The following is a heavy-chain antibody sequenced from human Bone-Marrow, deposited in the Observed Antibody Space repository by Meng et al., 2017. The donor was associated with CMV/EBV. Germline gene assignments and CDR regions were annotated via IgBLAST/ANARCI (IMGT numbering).Heavy chain of an antibody. CDR3: ARDLCYEFFDL. J-gene: IGHJ5*02. D-gene: IGHD2-8*01. CDR2: ISYDGGNK. CDR1: GFTFSTYA. Sequence: GESLKISCPGSGFTFSTYAMHWVRQAPGKGLEWVAVISYDGGNKYYTDSVKGRFTISRDNPKNTLYLQMNSLRAEDTAVYYCARDLCYEFFDLWGQGTLVTVSS. V-gene: IGHV3-30-3*01.